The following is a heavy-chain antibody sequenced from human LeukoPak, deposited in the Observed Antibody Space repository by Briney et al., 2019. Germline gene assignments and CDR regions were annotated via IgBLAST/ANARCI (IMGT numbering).Heavy chain of an antibody. CDR1: GGSISSYY. V-gene: IGHV4-4*09. CDR2: THSSGST. J-gene: IGHJ5*02. Sequence: SETLSLTCTVSGGSISSYYWSWIRQTPGKGLEWIGYTHSSGSTNYNPSLKSRVTISVDTSKNQFSLKLNSVTAADTAVYYCARHTWDSGIYYDRWFDPWGQGTLVTVSS. CDR3: ARHTWDSGIYYDRWFDP. D-gene: IGHD1-26*01.